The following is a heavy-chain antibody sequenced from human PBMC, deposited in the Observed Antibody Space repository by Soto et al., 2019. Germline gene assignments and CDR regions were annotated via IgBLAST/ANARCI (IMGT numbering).Heavy chain of an antibody. CDR3: ATQGFGVLHGLVDV. CDR2: MSYSGYT. CDR1: GGSISSISNHY. D-gene: IGHD3-10*01. V-gene: IGHV4-59*08. J-gene: IGHJ6*02. Sequence: QVQLQESGPGLVKPSETLSLTCTVSGGSISSISNHYCSWIRLPPGKGLEWIGYMSYSGYTSYNPSLQSRVTLXAXTXXIQFSLNLTSVTAADTAVYYCATQGFGVLHGLVDVWGQGTTVTVSS.